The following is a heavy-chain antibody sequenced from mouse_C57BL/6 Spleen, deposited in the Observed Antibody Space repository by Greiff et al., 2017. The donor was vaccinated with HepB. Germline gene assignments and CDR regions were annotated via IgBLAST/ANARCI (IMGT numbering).Heavy chain of an antibody. J-gene: IGHJ4*01. D-gene: IGHD1-1*01. CDR2: IDPSDSYT. CDR1: GYTFTSYW. Sequence: QVQLQQPGAELVMPGASVKLSCKASGYTFTSYWMHWVKQRPGQGLEWIGEIDPSDSYTNYNQKFKGKSTLTVDKSSSTAYMQLSSLTSEDSAVYYCASNSYGSSSMDYWGQGTSVTVSS. V-gene: IGHV1-69*01. CDR3: ASNSYGSSSMDY.